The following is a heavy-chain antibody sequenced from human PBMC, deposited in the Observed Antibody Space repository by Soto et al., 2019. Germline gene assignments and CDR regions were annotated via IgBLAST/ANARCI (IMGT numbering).Heavy chain of an antibody. Sequence: GGSLRLSCAASEFSFSSYAMHWIRQAPGKGLEWVAVISFDGNIIHYADSVKGRFIISRDNSKNTLYLQMHSLSGEDTAVYYCARTFDTITYYFDYRGQGTLVTVSS. CDR1: EFSFSSYA. V-gene: IGHV3-30-3*01. CDR3: ARTFDTITYYFDY. J-gene: IGHJ4*02. D-gene: IGHD3-9*01. CDR2: ISFDGNII.